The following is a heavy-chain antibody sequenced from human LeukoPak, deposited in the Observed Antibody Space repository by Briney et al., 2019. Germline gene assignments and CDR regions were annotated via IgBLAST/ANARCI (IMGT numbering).Heavy chain of an antibody. D-gene: IGHD2-15*01. V-gene: IGHV3-23*01. J-gene: IGHJ4*02. CDR3: AKQLGYCSDGSCYFPY. Sequence: GGSLRLSCAASGFTFSSSAMSWVRQAPGKGLEWVSAISNNGGYTYYADSVQGRFTISRDNSKSTLCLQMNSLRAEDTAVYYCAKQLGYCSDGSCYFPYWGQGTLVTVCS. CDR2: ISNNGGYT. CDR1: GFTFSSSA.